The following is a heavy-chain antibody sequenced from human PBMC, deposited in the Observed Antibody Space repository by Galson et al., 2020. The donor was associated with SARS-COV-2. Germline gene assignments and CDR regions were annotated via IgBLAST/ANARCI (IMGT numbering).Heavy chain of an antibody. J-gene: IGHJ5*02. CDR1: GGSISSGSYY. CDR3: AREGVLWFGVSWFDP. CDR2: IYTSGST. Sequence: SETLSLTCTVSGGSISSGSYYWSWIRQPAGKGLEWIGRIYTSGSTNYNPSLKSRVTISVDTSKNQFSLKLSSVTAADTAVYYCAREGVLWFGVSWFDPWGQGTLVTVSS. D-gene: IGHD3-10*01. V-gene: IGHV4-61*02.